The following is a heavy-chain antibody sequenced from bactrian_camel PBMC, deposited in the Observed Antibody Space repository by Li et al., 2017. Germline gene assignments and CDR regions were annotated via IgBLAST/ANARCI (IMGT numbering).Heavy chain of an antibody. V-gene: IGHV3S67*01. Sequence: DVQLVESGGGLVQPGGSLRLSCAASGFTFIDYAMSWVRQSPGKEREGVGVVGSSGLKQYADSVKGRFTISRDNAKNTVYLQTNSLKSEDTALYYCASHSRWYILGYWDQGTQVTVS. D-gene: IGHD6*01. CDR3: ASHSRWYILGY. CDR2: VGSSGLK. J-gene: IGHJ6*01. CDR1: GFTFIDYA.